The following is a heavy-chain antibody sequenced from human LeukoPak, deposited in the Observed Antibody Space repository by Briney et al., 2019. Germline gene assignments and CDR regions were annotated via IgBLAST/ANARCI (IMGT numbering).Heavy chain of an antibody. D-gene: IGHD6-13*01. Sequence: SETLSLTCSVSGGSISSHYWSWIRQPPGKALEWIGYIYYSGTTNYNPSLKSRVTISLGTSKNQFSLKLSSVTTADTAVYYRARSNMYTSSWYDYFDDWGQGTLVTVSS. CDR2: IYYSGTT. J-gene: IGHJ4*02. CDR3: ARSNMYTSSWYDYFDD. CDR1: GGSISSHY. V-gene: IGHV4-59*11.